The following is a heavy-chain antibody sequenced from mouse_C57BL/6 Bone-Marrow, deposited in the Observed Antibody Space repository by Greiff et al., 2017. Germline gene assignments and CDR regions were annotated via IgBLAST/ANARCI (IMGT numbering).Heavy chain of an antibody. D-gene: IGHD2-3*01. V-gene: IGHV1-82*01. Sequence: VQVVESGPELVKPGASVKISCTASGYAFSSSWMNWVKQRPGKGLEWIGRIYPGDGDTNYNGKFKGKATLTADKSSSTAYMQLSSLTSEDSAVYFCARWLLRGLAYWGQGTLVTVSA. CDR3: ARWLLRGLAY. CDR1: GYAFSSSW. CDR2: IYPGDGDT. J-gene: IGHJ3*01.